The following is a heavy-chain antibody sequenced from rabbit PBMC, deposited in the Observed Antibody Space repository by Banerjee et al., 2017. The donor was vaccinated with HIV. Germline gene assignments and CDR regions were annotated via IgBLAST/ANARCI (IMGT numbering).Heavy chain of an antibody. CDR3: ARAIYYAGGATTSWDHFNL. D-gene: IGHD4-2*01. CDR2: IYAGSSGRT. J-gene: IGHJ4*01. CDR1: GIDFSNYYY. V-gene: IGHV1S45*01. Sequence: QEQLVESGGDLVKPGASLTLTCKASGIDFSNYYYMCWVRQAPGKGLEWIACIYAGSSGRTYYANWAKGRFTISKTSSTTVTLQMTSLTAADTATYFCARAIYYAGGATTSWDHFNLWGQGTLVTVS.